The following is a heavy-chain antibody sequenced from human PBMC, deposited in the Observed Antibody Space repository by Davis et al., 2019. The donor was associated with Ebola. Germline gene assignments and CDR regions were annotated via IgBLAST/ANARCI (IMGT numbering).Heavy chain of an antibody. CDR3: ARSRRAAIGPFDY. CDR2: INPNSGGT. CDR1: GYTFTGYY. D-gene: IGHD2-2*02. V-gene: IGHV1-2*02. J-gene: IGHJ4*02. Sequence: ASVKVSCKASGYTFTGYYMHWVRQAPGQGLEWMGWINPNSGGTNYAQKFQGRVTMTRDTSISTAYMELSRLRSDDTAVYYCARSRRAAIGPFDYWGQGTLVTVSS.